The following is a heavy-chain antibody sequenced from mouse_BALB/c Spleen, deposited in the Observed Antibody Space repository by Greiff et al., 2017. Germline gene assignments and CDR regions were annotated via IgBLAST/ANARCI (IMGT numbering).Heavy chain of an antibody. Sequence: EVHLVESGPGLVKPSQSLSLTCTVTGYSITSDYAWNWIRQFPGNKLEWMGYISYSGSTSYNPSLKSRISITRDTSKNQFFLQLNSVTTEDTATYYCARSAYYGNYVFAYWGQGTLVTVSA. CDR2: ISYSGST. CDR1: GYSITSDYA. J-gene: IGHJ3*01. D-gene: IGHD2-10*01. CDR3: ARSAYYGNYVFAY. V-gene: IGHV3-2*02.